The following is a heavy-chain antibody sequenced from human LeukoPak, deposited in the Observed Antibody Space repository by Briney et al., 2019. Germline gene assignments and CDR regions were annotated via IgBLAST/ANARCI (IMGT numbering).Heavy chain of an antibody. J-gene: IGHJ4*02. CDR1: GLTFSDYY. Sequence: PGGSLRLSCAASGLTFSDYYMSWIRQAPGKGLEWVSYISSSGTTIYYADSVKGRFTISRDNAKNSLYLQMNSLRSEDTAVYYCAREVRGVTDLFDYWAREPWSPSPQ. V-gene: IGHV3-11*01. D-gene: IGHD3-10*01. CDR3: AREVRGVTDLFDY. CDR2: ISSSGTTI.